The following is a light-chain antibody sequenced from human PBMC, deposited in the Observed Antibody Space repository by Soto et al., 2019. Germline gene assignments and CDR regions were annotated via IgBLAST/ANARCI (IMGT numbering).Light chain of an antibody. Sequence: QSALTQPASVSGSPGQSITISCTGTSSDVGSYDLVSWYQQRPGRAPRLMIFEVAMRPSGISTRYSGSKSGNTASLTISGLQAVDEADYFCCSYTSTNTLVFGGGTKLTVL. V-gene: IGLV2-23*02. CDR3: CSYTSTNTLV. J-gene: IGLJ2*01. CDR2: EVA. CDR1: SSDVGSYDL.